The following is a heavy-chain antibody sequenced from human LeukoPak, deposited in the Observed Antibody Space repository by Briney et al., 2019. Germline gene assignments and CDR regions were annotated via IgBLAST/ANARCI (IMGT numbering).Heavy chain of an antibody. Sequence: ASVKVSCKASGYTFTSYGISWVRQAPGQGLEWMGWINPKSGDTKYAQKFQGSVIMTRDTSISTVYLELTSLRSDDAALYYCARGGPSRGSGFYYFDYWGQGTLITVSS. CDR2: INPKSGDT. J-gene: IGHJ4*02. D-gene: IGHD6-19*01. CDR1: GYTFTSYG. V-gene: IGHV1-2*02. CDR3: ARGGPSRGSGFYYFDY.